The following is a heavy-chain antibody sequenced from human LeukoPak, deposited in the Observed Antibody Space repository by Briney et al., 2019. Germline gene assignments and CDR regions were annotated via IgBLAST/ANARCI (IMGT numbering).Heavy chain of an antibody. D-gene: IGHD4/OR15-4a*01. V-gene: IGHV4-61*08. Sequence: PSQTLSLTCTVSGGSISSGGYYWSWIRQPPGKGLEWIGYIYYSGSTNYNPSLKSRVTISVDTSKNQFSLKLSSVTAADTAVYYCARLTYYYGMDVWGQGTTVTVSS. J-gene: IGHJ6*02. CDR3: ARLTYYYGMDV. CDR2: IYYSGST. CDR1: GGSISSGGYY.